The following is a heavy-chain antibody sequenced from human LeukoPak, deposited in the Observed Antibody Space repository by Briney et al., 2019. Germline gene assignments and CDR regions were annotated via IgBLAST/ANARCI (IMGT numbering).Heavy chain of an antibody. Sequence: GGSLRLSCAASGFTFSSYGMHWVRQAPGKGLEWVAFIWYDGSNKYYADSVKGRFTISRDNSKNTLYLQMNGLRAEDTAVYYCAKGLNYYDGSGYPSWGQGTLVTVSS. CDR2: IWYDGSNK. D-gene: IGHD3-22*01. J-gene: IGHJ4*02. CDR3: AKGLNYYDGSGYPS. V-gene: IGHV3-30*02. CDR1: GFTFSSYG.